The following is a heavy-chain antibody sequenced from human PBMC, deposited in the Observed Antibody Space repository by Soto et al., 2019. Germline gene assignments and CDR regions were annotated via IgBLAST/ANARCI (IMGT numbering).Heavy chain of an antibody. CDR3: ARGQASHFAIDV. CDR1: GYPFTFYH. J-gene: IGHJ6*02. V-gene: IGHV1-46*01. CDR2: INPAGPTT. Sequence: QVQLVQSGAEVKKPGASVKVSCKASGYPFTFYHIHWVRQAPGQGLEWMGIINPAGPTTTYAQKFQGSVTMSRDTSTNTVYMELSSLRSEDTGVYYCARGQASHFAIDVWGQGTAVTVSS.